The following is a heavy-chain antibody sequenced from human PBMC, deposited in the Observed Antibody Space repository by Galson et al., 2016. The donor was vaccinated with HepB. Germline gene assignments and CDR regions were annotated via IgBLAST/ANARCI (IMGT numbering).Heavy chain of an antibody. D-gene: IGHD3-3*01. CDR3: ARLPRGVRFLEWLTPYYFDY. CDR2: IYYSGST. CDR1: GGSISSSSYY. J-gene: IGHJ4*02. V-gene: IGHV4-39*01. Sequence: SETLSLTCTVSGGSISSSSYYWGWIRQPPGKGLEWIGSIYYSGSTYYNPSLKSRVTISVDTSKNQFSRKLSSVTAADTAVYYCARLPRGVRFLEWLTPYYFDYWGQGTLVTVSS.